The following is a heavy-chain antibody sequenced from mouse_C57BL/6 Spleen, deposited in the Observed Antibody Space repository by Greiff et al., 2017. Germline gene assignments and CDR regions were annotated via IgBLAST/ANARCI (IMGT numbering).Heavy chain of an antibody. CDR2: IYPGDGDT. CDR1: GYAFSSSW. V-gene: IGHV1-82*01. D-gene: IGHD1-1*01. Sequence: QVQLKESGPELVKPGASVKISCKASGYAFSSSWMNWVKQRPGKGLEWIGRIYPGDGDTNYNGKFKGKATLTADKSSSTAYMQLSSLTSEDSAVYFCARRAYGSSSYWYVDVWGTGTTVTVSA. CDR3: ARRAYGSSSYWYVDV. J-gene: IGHJ1*03.